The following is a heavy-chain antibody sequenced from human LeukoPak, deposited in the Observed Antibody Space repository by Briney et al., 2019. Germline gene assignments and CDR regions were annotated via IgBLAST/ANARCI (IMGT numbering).Heavy chain of an antibody. CDR3: ARDAPYCSSTSCYDYYYYYMDV. CDR1: GYTFTGYY. V-gene: IGHV1-2*02. J-gene: IGHJ6*03. Sequence: ASVKVSCKASGYTFTGYYMHWVRQAPGQGLEWMGWINPNSGGTNYAQKFQGRVTMTRDTSISTAYMELSRLRSDDTAVYYCARDAPYCSSTSCYDYYYYYMDVWGKGTTVTVSS. CDR2: INPNSGGT. D-gene: IGHD2-2*01.